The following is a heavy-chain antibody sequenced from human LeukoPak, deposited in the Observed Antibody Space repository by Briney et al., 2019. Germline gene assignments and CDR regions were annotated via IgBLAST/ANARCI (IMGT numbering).Heavy chain of an antibody. J-gene: IGHJ5*02. CDR2: IYHGGST. CDR3: ARTYYYGSGSSYFDP. D-gene: IGHD3-10*01. CDR1: GFSLSSGYY. Sequence: SETLSLTCTVSGFSLSSGYYWGWIRQPPGKGLEWIGSIYHGGSTHYSPSLKSQVTISVDTSKNQFSLNLTSVTAADTAVYYCARTYYYGSGSSYFDPWGQGTLVTVSS. V-gene: IGHV4-38-2*02.